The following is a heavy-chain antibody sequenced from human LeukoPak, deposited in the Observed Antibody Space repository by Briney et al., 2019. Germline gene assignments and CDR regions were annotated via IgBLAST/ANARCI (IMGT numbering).Heavy chain of an antibody. CDR3: ARHFPDYGGNPYYFDY. CDR2: IYYSGST. Sequence: KPSEILSLTCTVSGGSISSSSYYWGWIRQPPGKGLEWIGSIYYSGSTYYNPSLKSRVTISVDTSKNQFSLKLSSVTAADTAVYYCARHFPDYGGNPYYFDYWGQGTLVTVSS. CDR1: GGSISSSSYY. J-gene: IGHJ4*02. V-gene: IGHV4-39*01. D-gene: IGHD4-23*01.